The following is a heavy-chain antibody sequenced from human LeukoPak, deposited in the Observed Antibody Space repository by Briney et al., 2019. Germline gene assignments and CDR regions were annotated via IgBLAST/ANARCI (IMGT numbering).Heavy chain of an antibody. Sequence: GGSLRLSCAASGFTFSSYEMNWVRQAPGKGPEWVSYISSTGTTIYSADSVKGRFTISRDNAKNTLYLQMNSLKVEDTAVYYCTRVFVGDEYNSSGYWGQGTLVTVSS. CDR1: GFTFSSYE. CDR3: TRVFVGDEYNSSGY. CDR2: ISSTGTTI. V-gene: IGHV3-48*03. J-gene: IGHJ4*02. D-gene: IGHD6-13*01.